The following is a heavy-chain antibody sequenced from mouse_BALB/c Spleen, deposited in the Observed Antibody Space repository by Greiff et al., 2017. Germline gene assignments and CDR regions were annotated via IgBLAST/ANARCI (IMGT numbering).Heavy chain of an antibody. Sequence: VQLQQSGPELVKPGASVKMSCKASGYTFTSYVMHWVKQKPGQGLEWIGYINPYNDGTKYNEKSKGKGTLTSDKSSSTAYMELSSLTSEDSAVYYCARVPFAYWGQGTLVTVSA. CDR1: GYTFTSYV. V-gene: IGHV1-14*01. CDR2: INPYNDGT. CDR3: ARVPFAY. J-gene: IGHJ3*01.